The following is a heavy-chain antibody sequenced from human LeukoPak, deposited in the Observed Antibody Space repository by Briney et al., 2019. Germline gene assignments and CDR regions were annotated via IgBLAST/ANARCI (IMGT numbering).Heavy chain of an antibody. Sequence: ASVKVSCKASGYTFTGYYMHWVRQAPGQGLEWMGWINPNSGGTNYAQKFQGRVTMTRDTSISTAYMELSSLRSEDTAVYYCARGLRGSPAFDYWGQGTLVTVSS. CDR3: ARGLRGSPAFDY. J-gene: IGHJ4*02. D-gene: IGHD2-2*01. CDR1: GYTFTGYY. V-gene: IGHV1-2*02. CDR2: INPNSGGT.